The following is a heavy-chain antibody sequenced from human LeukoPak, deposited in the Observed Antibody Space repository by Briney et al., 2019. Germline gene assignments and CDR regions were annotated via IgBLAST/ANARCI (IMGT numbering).Heavy chain of an antibody. D-gene: IGHD3-3*01. Sequence: ASVKVSCKASGYTFTSYDIHWVRQATGQGLEWMGRMNPNSGNTGYAQKFQGRVTITRNTSISTAYMELSSLRSEDTAVYYCARGRREDFWSGYYFDYWGQGTLVTVSS. V-gene: IGHV1-8*01. CDR3: ARGRREDFWSGYYFDY. J-gene: IGHJ4*02. CDR1: GYTFTSYD. CDR2: MNPNSGNT.